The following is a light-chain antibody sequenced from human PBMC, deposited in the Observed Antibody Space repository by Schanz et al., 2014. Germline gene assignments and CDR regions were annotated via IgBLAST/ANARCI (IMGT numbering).Light chain of an antibody. Sequence: QSALTQPASVSGSPGQSITISCTGTSSDVGGYNYVSWYKQELGKAPKLMIYDVRNRPSGVSDRFAGSKSGNTASLTISGLQAEDEADYYCCSYAGSSTFRIGGGTKLTVL. CDR3: CSYAGSSTFR. CDR2: DVR. V-gene: IGLV2-14*01. J-gene: IGLJ2*01. CDR1: SSDVGGYNY.